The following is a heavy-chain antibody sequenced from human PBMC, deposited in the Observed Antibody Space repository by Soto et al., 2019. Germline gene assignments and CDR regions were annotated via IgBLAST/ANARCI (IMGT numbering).Heavy chain of an antibody. D-gene: IGHD3-10*01. V-gene: IGHV4-59*08. CDR3: VRQGFGPLHGLVDV. J-gene: IGHJ6*02. CDR1: SDSSSSYK. Sequence: QVQLQESGPGLLKPSETLSLTCTVSSDSSSSYKWSWIRQTPGKGLERIGYIANKGAISYNPSLRSRITITISINTSTKPVSLGLSAVTAADTAVYYCVRQGFGPLHGLVDVWGQGTTVTVSS. CDR2: IANKGAI.